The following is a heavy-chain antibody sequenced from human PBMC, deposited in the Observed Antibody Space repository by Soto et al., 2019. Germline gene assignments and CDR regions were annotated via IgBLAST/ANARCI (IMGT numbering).Heavy chain of an antibody. D-gene: IGHD3-22*01. V-gene: IGHV3-23*01. CDR1: GFTFSIYA. CDR3: AKDAPGSGWLSDY. Sequence: EVQLLESGGGLVQPGGSLRLSCAASGFTFSIYAMSWVRQVPGKGLEWVSTISGNGGTSYADFVRGRFTISRDNSKSTLLLQINRLRVDGKALYYCAKDAPGSGWLSDYWGQGTLVTVSS. J-gene: IGHJ4*02. CDR2: ISGNGGT.